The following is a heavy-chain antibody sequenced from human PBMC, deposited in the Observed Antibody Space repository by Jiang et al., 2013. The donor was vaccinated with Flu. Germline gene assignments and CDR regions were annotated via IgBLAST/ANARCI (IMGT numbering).Heavy chain of an antibody. CDR3: ARTKSGHYYKSFDY. CDR2: IYWDNDK. D-gene: IGHD3-22*01. V-gene: IGHV2-5*02. J-gene: IGHJ4*02. Sequence: KPTQTLTLTCNFSDFSLSTSGMGVGWLRQPPGKALECLALIYWDNDKHYSPSLKNRLTITKDTSRNQVVLTMTNMDPVDTATYFCARTKSGHYYKSFDYWGRGKTGHRLL. CDR1: DFSLSTSGMG.